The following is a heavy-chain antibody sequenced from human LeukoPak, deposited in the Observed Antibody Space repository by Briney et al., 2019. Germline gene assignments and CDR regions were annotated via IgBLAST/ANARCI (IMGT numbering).Heavy chain of an antibody. J-gene: IGHJ4*02. CDR2: ISGSGGST. Sequence: GGSLRLSCAASGFTFSSYAMSWVRQAPGKGLEWVSAISGSGGSTYYADSVKGRFTISRDNSKNTLYLQMNSLRAEDTAVYYCARDSGEWQLVSPSGYWGQGTLVTVSS. CDR1: GFTFSSYA. CDR3: ARDSGEWQLVSPSGY. D-gene: IGHD6-6*01. V-gene: IGHV3-23*01.